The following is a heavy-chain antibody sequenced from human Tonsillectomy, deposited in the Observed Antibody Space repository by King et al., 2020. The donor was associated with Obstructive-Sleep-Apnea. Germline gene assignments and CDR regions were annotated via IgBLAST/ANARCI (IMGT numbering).Heavy chain of an antibody. Sequence: QLQESGPGLVKPSETLSLTCTVSGGSISSYYWSWIRQPPGKGLEWIGSIYYSGSTNYNPSLKSRATISVDTSKNQFSLKLSSVTAADTAVYYCARDRGELGLGYWGQGTLVTVSS. CDR1: GGSISSYY. V-gene: IGHV4-59*01. D-gene: IGHD7-27*01. CDR3: ARDRGELGLGY. J-gene: IGHJ4*02. CDR2: IYYSGST.